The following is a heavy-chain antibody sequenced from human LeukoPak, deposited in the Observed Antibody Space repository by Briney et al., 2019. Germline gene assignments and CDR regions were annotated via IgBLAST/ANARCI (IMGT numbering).Heavy chain of an antibody. CDR3: ATGTTGTTWVDY. J-gene: IGHJ4*02. V-gene: IGHV3-33*01. Sequence: PGGSLRLSCAASGFTFSSYGMHWARQAPGKGLEWVAVIWYDGSNKYYADSVKGRFTISRDNSKNTLYLQMNSLRAEDTAVYYCATGTTGTTWVDYWGQGTLVTVSS. D-gene: IGHD1-1*01. CDR1: GFTFSSYG. CDR2: IWYDGSNK.